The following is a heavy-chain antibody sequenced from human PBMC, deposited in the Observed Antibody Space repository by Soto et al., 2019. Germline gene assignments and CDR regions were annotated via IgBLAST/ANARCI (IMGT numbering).Heavy chain of an antibody. V-gene: IGHV3-30*18. CDR2: ISYDGSNK. CDR1: GFTFSSYG. CDR3: AKDYLYSSGYYYYMDV. D-gene: IGHD6-19*01. J-gene: IGHJ6*03. Sequence: QVQLVESGGGVVQPGRSLRLSCEASGFTFSSYGMHWVRQAPGKGLEWVAVISYDGSNKYYADSVKGRFTISRDNSKNTLYLQMNSLRAEDTAVYYCAKDYLYSSGYYYYMDVWGKGTTVTVSS.